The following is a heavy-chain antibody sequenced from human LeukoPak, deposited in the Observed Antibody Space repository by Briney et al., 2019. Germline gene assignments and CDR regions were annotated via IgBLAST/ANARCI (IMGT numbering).Heavy chain of an antibody. D-gene: IGHD3-10*01. J-gene: IGHJ5*02. V-gene: IGHV4-30-2*01. CDR1: GGSISSGGYS. CDR2: IYHSGST. Sequence: SETLSLTCAVSGGSISSGGYSWSWIRQPPGKGLEWIGYIYHSGSTYYNPSLKSRVTISVDRSKNQFSLKLSSVTAADTAVYYCARVLYYGSGSYSNWFDPWGQGTLVTVSS. CDR3: ARVLYYGSGSYSNWFDP.